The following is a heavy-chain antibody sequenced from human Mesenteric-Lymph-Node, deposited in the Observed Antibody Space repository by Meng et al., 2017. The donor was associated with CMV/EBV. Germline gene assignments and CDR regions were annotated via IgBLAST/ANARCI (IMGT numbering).Heavy chain of an antibody. Sequence: LSLTCAGYGGSFSGYYWSWIRQPPGKGLEWIGEINHSGSTNYNPSLKSRVTISVDTSKNQFSLKLSSVTAADTAVYYCARAGKPVDYWGQGTPVTVSS. D-gene: IGHD1-14*01. CDR1: GGSFSGYY. V-gene: IGHV4-34*01. CDR2: INHSGST. CDR3: ARAGKPVDY. J-gene: IGHJ4*02.